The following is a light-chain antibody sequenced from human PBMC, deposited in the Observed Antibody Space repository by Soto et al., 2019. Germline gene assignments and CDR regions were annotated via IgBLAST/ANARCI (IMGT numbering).Light chain of an antibody. J-gene: IGKJ2*01. CDR3: LQSFSTPGS. CDR2: AAS. V-gene: IGKV1-39*01. CDR1: QSISNY. Sequence: DIQMTQSPSSLSASVGDRVTITCRASQSISNYLNWYQQRPGKAPKLLIYAASSLQSGVPSRFSGSGSGTDFTLTISSLQPEDFATYFCLQSFSTPGSFGQGTKLDIK.